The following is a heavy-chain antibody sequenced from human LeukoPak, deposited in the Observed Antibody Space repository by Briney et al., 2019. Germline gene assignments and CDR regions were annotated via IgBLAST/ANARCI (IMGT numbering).Heavy chain of an antibody. CDR3: SRPDYLLYCSGGSCQSRLDAFDL. Sequence: SETLSLTCTVYGGSISSYYWSWIRQPPGKGLEWIGWVYHSGSTNYNPSLKSRVTISVDTSKNQFSLELSSVTAADTAVYYCSRPDYLLYCSGGSCQSRLDAFDLWGQGTMVTVSS. CDR2: VYHSGST. V-gene: IGHV4-59*08. J-gene: IGHJ3*01. CDR1: GGSISSYY. D-gene: IGHD2-15*01.